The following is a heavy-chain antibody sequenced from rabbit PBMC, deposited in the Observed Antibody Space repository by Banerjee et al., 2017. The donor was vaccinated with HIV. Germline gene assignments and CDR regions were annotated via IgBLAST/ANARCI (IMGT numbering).Heavy chain of an antibody. Sequence: QLKESGGGLVQPGGSLKLSCKASGFDFSSYYMNWVRQAPGKGLEWIGYIDPVFDTTYYASWVNGRFTISSHNAQNTLYLQLNSLTAADTATYFCARDPLLVVAGVAAYYGMDLWGQGTLVTVS. D-gene: IGHD4-1*01. CDR3: ARDPLLVVAGVAAYYGMDL. CDR1: GFDFSSYY. CDR2: IDPVFDTT. V-gene: IGHV1S7*01. J-gene: IGHJ6*01.